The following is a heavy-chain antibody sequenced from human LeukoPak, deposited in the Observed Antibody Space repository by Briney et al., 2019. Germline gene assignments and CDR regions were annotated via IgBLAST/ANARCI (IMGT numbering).Heavy chain of an antibody. CDR2: MNPNNGNT. D-gene: IGHD2-15*01. CDR1: GYTFTSYD. J-gene: IGHJ4*02. V-gene: IGHV1-8*01. CDR3: VRSPRDSNLDY. Sequence: ASVKVSCKTSGYTFTSYDINWVRQATGQGLEWMGWMNPNNGNTDYAQKFQGRVTMTSNTSIRTAYMELSSLKSEDTAVYYCVRSPRDSNLDYWGQGTLATVSS.